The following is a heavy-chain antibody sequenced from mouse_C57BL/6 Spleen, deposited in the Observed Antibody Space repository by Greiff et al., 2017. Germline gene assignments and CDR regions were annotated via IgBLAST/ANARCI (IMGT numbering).Heavy chain of an antibody. CDR1: GFTFSSYA. CDR3: TRELGLRGYFDY. V-gene: IGHV5-9-1*02. CDR2: ISSGGDYI. Sequence: EVKLVESGEGLVKPGGSLKLSCAASGFTFSSYAMSWVRQTPEKRLEWVAYISSGGDYIYYADTVKGRFTISRDNARNTLYLQMSSLKSEDTAMYYCTRELGLRGYFDYWGQGTTLTVSS. D-gene: IGHD2-2*01. J-gene: IGHJ2*01.